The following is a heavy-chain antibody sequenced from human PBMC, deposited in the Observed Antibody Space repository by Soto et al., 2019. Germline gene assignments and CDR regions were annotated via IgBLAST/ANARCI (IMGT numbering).Heavy chain of an antibody. D-gene: IGHD4-17*01. J-gene: IGHJ4*02. CDR2: IYYSGST. V-gene: IGHV4-59*01. CDR3: ARVITHDYGEGYYFDY. CDR1: GGSISSYY. Sequence: SETLSLTCTVSGGSISSYYWSWIRQPPGKGLEWIGYIYYSGSTNYNPSLKSRVTISVDTSKNQFSLKLSSVTAADTAVYYCARVITHDYGEGYYFDYWGQGTLVTVSS.